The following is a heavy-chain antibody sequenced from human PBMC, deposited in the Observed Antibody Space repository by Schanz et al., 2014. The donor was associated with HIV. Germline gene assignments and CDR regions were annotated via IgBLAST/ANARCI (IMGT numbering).Heavy chain of an antibody. Sequence: EVQLLESGGGLEQPGGSLRLSCAASGFNFNNYAMTWVRQAPGKGLAWVSSIGESGGRTYYADSVNGRFTISRDNSKNTLYLQMTTLRIDDTAVYYCAKPEYDSRGNSQSHFDYWGQGTLVTVSS. CDR1: GFNFNNYA. D-gene: IGHD3-22*01. J-gene: IGHJ4*02. CDR2: IGESGGRT. CDR3: AKPEYDSRGNSQSHFDY. V-gene: IGHV3-23*01.